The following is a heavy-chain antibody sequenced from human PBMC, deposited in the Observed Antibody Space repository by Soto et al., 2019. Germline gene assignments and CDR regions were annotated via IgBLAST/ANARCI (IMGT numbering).Heavy chain of an antibody. D-gene: IGHD6-19*01. Sequence: TSETLSLTCTVSGGSISSYYWSWIRQPPGKGLEWIGYIYYSGSTNYNPSLKSRVTISVDTSKNQFSLKLSSVTAADTAVYYCARLYSSGWPDYWGQGTLVTVSS. CDR2: IYYSGST. V-gene: IGHV4-59*01. CDR1: GGSISSYY. J-gene: IGHJ4*02. CDR3: ARLYSSGWPDY.